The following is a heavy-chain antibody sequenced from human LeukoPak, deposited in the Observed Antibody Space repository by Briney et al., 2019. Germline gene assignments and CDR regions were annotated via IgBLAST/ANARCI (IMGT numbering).Heavy chain of an antibody. Sequence: GGSLRLSCTASAFTVSSNCMSWVRQAPGKGLEWVSLIYTAGNTYYADSVRGRSTISRDISKNTLYLQMNSLRIDDTAVYYCARVAVEGREFFQHWGQGTLVTVSS. D-gene: IGHD6-19*01. CDR1: AFTVSSNC. J-gene: IGHJ1*01. V-gene: IGHV3-66*02. CDR2: IYTAGNT. CDR3: ARVAVEGREFFQH.